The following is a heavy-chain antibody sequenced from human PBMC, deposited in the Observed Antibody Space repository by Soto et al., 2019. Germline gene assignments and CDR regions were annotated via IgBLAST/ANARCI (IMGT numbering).Heavy chain of an antibody. CDR1: GYSFSTSW. V-gene: IGHV5-51*01. CDR3: PTWSSSHWFDY. J-gene: IGHJ4*02. D-gene: IGHD2-2*01. CDR2: IHSGDSNA. Sequence: GESLKISFKGSGYSFSTSWICWVRQMPVKGLEWIGNIHSGDSNARYSPSFQGQVTISVDKSISTTYLEWSSLKATDTAFYYCPTWSSSHWFDYWGQGTLVAVSS.